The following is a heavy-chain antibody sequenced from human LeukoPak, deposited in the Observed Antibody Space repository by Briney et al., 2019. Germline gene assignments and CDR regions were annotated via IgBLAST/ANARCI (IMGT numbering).Heavy chain of an antibody. CDR2: ICTSGST. V-gene: IGHV4-4*07. Sequence: SETLSLTCTVSGGSISSYYWSWIRQPAGKGLEWIGHICTSGSTNYNPSLKTRVTMSVDTSKNQFSLKLSSVTAADTAVYYCARDGYYGSGSYQIIDYWGQGTLVTVSS. CDR1: GGSISSYY. CDR3: ARDGYYGSGSYQIIDY. D-gene: IGHD3-10*01. J-gene: IGHJ4*02.